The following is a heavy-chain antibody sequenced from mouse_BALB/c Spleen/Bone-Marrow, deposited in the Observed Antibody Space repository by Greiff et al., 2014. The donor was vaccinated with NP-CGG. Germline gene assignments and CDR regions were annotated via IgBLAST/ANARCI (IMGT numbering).Heavy chain of an antibody. D-gene: IGHD2-3*01. CDR1: GYTFTSYW. J-gene: IGHJ2*01. Sequence: QVQLQQPGAELVRPGASVKLSCKTSGYTFTSYWINWVKQRPGQGLEWIGNIYPSDNYTNYNQKFKDMATLTVDISSTTAYMQLSSPTSEDSAVYYCTRTYEYFDYWDQGTTLTVSS. V-gene: IGHV1-69*02. CDR3: TRTYEYFDY. CDR2: IYPSDNYT.